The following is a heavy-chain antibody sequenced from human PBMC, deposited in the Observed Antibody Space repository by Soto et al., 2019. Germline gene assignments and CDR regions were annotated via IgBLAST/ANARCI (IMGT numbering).Heavy chain of an antibody. CDR2: IIPIFGTA. D-gene: IGHD2-15*01. CDR1: GGTFSSYA. CDR3: ASPRGYCSGGSCYSVFDY. V-gene: IGHV1-69*01. J-gene: IGHJ4*02. Sequence: QVQLVQSGAEVKKPGSSVKVSCKASGGTFSSYAISWVRQAPGQGLEWMGGIIPIFGTANYAQKFQGRVTITADESTRTAYMELSSLRSEDTAVYYCASPRGYCSGGSCYSVFDYWGQGTLVTVSS.